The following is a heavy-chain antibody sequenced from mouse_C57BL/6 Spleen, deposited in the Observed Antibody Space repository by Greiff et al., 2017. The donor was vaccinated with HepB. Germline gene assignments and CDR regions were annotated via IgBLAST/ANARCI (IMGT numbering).Heavy chain of an antibody. CDR3: ARYDYDGAMDY. V-gene: IGHV5-6*01. CDR2: ISSGGSYT. D-gene: IGHD2-4*01. CDR1: GFTFSSYG. Sequence: EVMLVESGGDLVKPGGSLKLSCAASGFTFSSYGMSWVRQTPDKRLEWVATISSGGSYTYYPDSVKGRFTISRDNAKNTLYLQMSSLKSEDTAMYYCARYDYDGAMDYWGQGTSVTVSS. J-gene: IGHJ4*01.